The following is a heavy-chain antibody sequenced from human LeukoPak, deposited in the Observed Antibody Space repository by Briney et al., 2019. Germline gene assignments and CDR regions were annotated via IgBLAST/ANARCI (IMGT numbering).Heavy chain of an antibody. Sequence: GGSLRLPCVASGFTFSSTTMGWVRQAPGRGLEWVSSITAIDGRTYYADSVRGRFTISRDNSKNTLYLQMNSLRAEDTAVYYCAKDPPSPFSYGLGYYWGQGTLVTVS. D-gene: IGHD5-18*01. J-gene: IGHJ4*02. CDR2: ITAIDGRT. CDR3: AKDPPSPFSYGLGYY. CDR1: GFTFSSTT. V-gene: IGHV3-23*01.